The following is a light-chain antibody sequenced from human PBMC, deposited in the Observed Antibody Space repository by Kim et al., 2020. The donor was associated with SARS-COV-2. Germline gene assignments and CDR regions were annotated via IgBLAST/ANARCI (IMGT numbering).Light chain of an antibody. V-gene: IGKV1-12*01. J-gene: IGKJ2*01. CDR1: QSISSS. CDR2: EAS. Sequence: SASVGDRVTITCRASQSISSSLIWYQHRPGKAPKLLINEASSLQSGVPSRFSGSGSGTDFTLTISSLQPEDFATYYCQQANSFPHTFGQGTKLEI. CDR3: QQANSFPHT.